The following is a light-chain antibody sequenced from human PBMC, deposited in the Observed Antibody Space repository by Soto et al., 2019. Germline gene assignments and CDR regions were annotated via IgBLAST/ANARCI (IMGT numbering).Light chain of an antibody. CDR2: SDT. J-gene: IGLJ2*01. CDR3: AVWDDSLDGLVV. V-gene: IGLV1-44*01. CDR1: SSNIGSFS. Sequence: QSVLTQPPSASGTPGQRVTISCSGSSSNIGSFSVNWYQQVQGMAPKLLIYSDTLRPSWVPDRFSGTKSGTSASLAISEIQSEDEADYVCAVWDDSLDGLVVFGGRTQLTVL.